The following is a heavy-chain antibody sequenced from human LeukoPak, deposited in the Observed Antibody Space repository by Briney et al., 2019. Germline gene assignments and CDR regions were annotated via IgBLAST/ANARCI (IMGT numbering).Heavy chain of an antibody. D-gene: IGHD6-13*01. J-gene: IGHJ4*02. Sequence: GGSLRLSCAASAFTFSSYAMHWVRQAPGKGLEWVSYISSSSTSIYYTSSVHGRFTISRDNAKNSLYLQMNSLRAEDTAVYYCARDRGIAAAGLRYLGYWGQGTLVAVSS. V-gene: IGHV3-48*04. CDR3: ARDRGIAAAGLRYLGY. CDR2: ISSSSTSI. CDR1: AFTFSSYA.